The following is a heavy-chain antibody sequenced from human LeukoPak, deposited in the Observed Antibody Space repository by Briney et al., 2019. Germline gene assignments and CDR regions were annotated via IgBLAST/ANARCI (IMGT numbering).Heavy chain of an antibody. J-gene: IGHJ4*02. CDR1: GYTFTGYY. Sequence: ASVKVSCKASGYTFTGYYMYWVRQAPGQGLEWMGWINPNSGGTNYAQKFQGRVTMTRDTSISTAYMELSRLRSDDTAVYYCATYYYGGNSSFDYWGQGTLVTVSS. CDR3: ATYYYGGNSSFDY. D-gene: IGHD4-23*01. V-gene: IGHV1-2*02. CDR2: INPNSGGT.